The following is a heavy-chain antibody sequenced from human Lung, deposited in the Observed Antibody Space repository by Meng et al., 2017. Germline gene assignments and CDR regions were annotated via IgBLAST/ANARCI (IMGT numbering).Heavy chain of an antibody. CDR2: IDPERGDT. CDR1: GDNSPCYW. J-gene: IGHJ4*02. CDR3: ARDEDISAAGKLFGDY. D-gene: IGHD6-13*01. Sequence: QVWPVGCGAGAQKPWDSVEVSCKPRGDNSPCYWVHWVPLAPGQCLEWMGRIDPERGDTHYAQRFQGRVTMTGVTSISQAYMELSGLRSDDTAMYYCARDEDISAAGKLFGDYWGQGTLVTVSS. V-gene: IGHV1-2*06.